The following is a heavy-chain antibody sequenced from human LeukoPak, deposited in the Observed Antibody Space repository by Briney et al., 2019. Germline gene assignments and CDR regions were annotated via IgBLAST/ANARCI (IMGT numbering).Heavy chain of an antibody. CDR2: IRGGGSPI. J-gene: IGHJ3*02. V-gene: IGHV3-48*03. CDR3: VRDGFHFYSFDM. D-gene: IGHD2/OR15-2a*01. Sequence: QPGGSLRLSCAASGFTFRNYEMNWVRQAPGKGLEWVSYIRGGGSPIYYADSVRGRFTISRDNSKNLLYLQLNSLRVEDTALYYCVRDGFHFYSFDMGGQGTMVSVS. CDR1: GFTFRNYE.